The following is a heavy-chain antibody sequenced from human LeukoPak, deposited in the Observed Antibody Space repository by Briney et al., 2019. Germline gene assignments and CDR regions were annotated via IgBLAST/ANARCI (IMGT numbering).Heavy chain of an antibody. CDR1: TFTFSRYW. D-gene: IGHD3-22*01. CDR3: AKSLTYYHENSDSI. CDR2: IKSDGRTT. Sequence: GGSLRLSCAASTFTFSRYWMHWVRQAPGKGLIWVSLIKSDGRTTLYADSVKGRFTISRDTSKNTLYLQMNSLRAEDTAVYYCAKSLTYYHENSDSIWGQGTLFTVSS. J-gene: IGHJ4*02. V-gene: IGHV3-74*01.